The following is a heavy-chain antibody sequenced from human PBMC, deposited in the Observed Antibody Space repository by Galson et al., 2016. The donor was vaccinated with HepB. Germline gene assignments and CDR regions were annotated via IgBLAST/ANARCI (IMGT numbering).Heavy chain of an antibody. J-gene: IGHJ5*02. D-gene: IGHD2-15*01. CDR1: GGSISRGGYY. V-gene: IGHV4-31*03. Sequence: TLSLTCTVSGGSISRGGYYWSWIRQHPGKGLEWIGYIYYSGSTSYNPSLKSRVTISVDTSKRQFSLKLSSVTAADTAVYYCAREALSGGVNWFDPWSQGTLVTVSS. CDR3: AREALSGGVNWFDP. CDR2: IYYSGST.